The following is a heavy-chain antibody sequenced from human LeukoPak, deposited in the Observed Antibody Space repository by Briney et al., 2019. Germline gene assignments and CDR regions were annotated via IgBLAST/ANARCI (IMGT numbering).Heavy chain of an antibody. CDR1: GFTFSSYS. CDR3: TRDGYSYGSPADY. V-gene: IGHV3-21*01. Sequence: GGSLRLSCAASGFTFSSYSMNWVRQAPGKGLEWVSSISSSSSYIYYADSVKGRFTISRDNAKNSLYLQMNSLRAEDTAVYYCTRDGYSYGSPADYWGQGTLVTVSS. CDR2: ISSSSSYI. J-gene: IGHJ4*02. D-gene: IGHD5-18*01.